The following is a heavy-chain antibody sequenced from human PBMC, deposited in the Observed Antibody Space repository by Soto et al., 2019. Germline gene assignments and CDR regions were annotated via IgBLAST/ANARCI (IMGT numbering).Heavy chain of an antibody. CDR2: IYSGGST. CDR1: GFTVSSNY. Sequence: GGSLRLSCAASGFTVSSNYMSWVRQAPGKGLEWVSVIYSGGSTYYADSVKGRFTISRDNSKNSLYLQMTSLAREDTAMYYCAKDSGRYDFYALAVWGQGTTVTVSS. D-gene: IGHD3-3*01. J-gene: IGHJ6*02. V-gene: IGHV3-53*05. CDR3: AKDSGRYDFYALAV.